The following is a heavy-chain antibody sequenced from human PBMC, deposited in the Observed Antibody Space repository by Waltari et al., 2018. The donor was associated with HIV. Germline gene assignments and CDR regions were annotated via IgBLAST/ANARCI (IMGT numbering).Heavy chain of an antibody. CDR3: AKDDGRDFVDY. J-gene: IGHJ4*02. D-gene: IGHD1-1*01. V-gene: IGHV3-30*18. CDR2: ISYDGSNK. CDR1: GFTFSSYG. Sequence: QVQLVESGGGVVQPGRSLRLSCAASGFTFSSYGMHWVRQAPGKGLEWVAVISYDGSNKYYADSVKGRFTISRDNSKNTLYLQMNSLRAEDTAVYYCAKDDGRDFVDYWGQGTLVTVSS.